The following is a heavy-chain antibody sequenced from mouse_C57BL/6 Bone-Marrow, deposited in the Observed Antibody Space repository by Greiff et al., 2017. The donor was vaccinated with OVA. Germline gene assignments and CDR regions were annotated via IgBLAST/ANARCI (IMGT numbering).Heavy chain of an antibody. CDR1: GFTFSNYW. V-gene: IGHV6-3*01. CDR3: TGDYDYPYYFDY. J-gene: IGHJ2*01. D-gene: IGHD2-4*01. Sequence: EVKVEESGGGLVQPGGSMKLSCVASGFTFSNYWMTWVRQSPEKGLEWVAQIRLKSDNYATHYAESVKGRFTISRDDSKSSVYLQMNNLRAEDTGIYYCTGDYDYPYYFDYWGQGTTLTVSS. CDR2: IRLKSDNYAT.